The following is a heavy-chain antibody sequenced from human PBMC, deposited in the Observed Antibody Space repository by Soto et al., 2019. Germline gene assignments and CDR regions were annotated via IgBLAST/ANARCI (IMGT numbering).Heavy chain of an antibody. D-gene: IGHD2-2*01. CDR3: ASRPGVVVAPDVLPLDY. J-gene: IGHJ4*02. V-gene: IGHV3-66*01. Sequence: GRLLRLSCAASGIYVSSRFMSCVRKAPGKGLEWVSLLYSSGSTYYVDSVKGRFTISRDDSKNTLYLQMNSLRVEDTAVYFCASRPGVVVAPDVLPLDYWGPGTLVTVSS. CDR1: GIYVSSRF. CDR2: LYSSGST.